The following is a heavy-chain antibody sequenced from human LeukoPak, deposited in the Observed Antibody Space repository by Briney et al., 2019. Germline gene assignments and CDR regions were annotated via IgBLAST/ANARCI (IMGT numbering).Heavy chain of an antibody. CDR3: ASQYCSSTSCYDGAYS. D-gene: IGHD2-2*01. V-gene: IGHV1-8*01. CDR2: MNPNSGNT. Sequence: ASVKVSCKASGYTFTSYDINWVRQATGQGLEWMGWMNPNSGNTGYAQKFQGRVTMTRNTSISTAYMELSSLRSEDTAVYFCASQYCSSTSCYDGAYSWGQGTLVTVSS. CDR1: GYTFTSYD. J-gene: IGHJ4*02.